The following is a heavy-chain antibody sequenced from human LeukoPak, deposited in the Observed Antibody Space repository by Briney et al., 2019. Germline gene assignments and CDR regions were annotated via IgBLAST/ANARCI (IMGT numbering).Heavy chain of an antibody. CDR1: GFTFSSYA. CDR2: LSDGGAT. Sequence: GGSLRLSCAASGFTFSSYAMSWVRQAPGKGLEWVSALSDGGATYYADSVKGRFTIFRDNSKDILYLYMSSLRAEDTAMYYCANHPGGSFDYWGQGTLVAVSS. CDR3: ANHPGGSFDY. D-gene: IGHD3-16*01. J-gene: IGHJ4*02. V-gene: IGHV3-23*01.